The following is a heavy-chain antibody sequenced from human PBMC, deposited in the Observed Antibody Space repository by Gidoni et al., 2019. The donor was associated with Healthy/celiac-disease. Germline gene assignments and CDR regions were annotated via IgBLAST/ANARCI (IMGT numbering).Heavy chain of an antibody. CDR3: ARALYDFWSGLDY. Sequence: QVQLVQSGAEVKKPGDSVKVSFKASGSTFTSYYMHWVRQAPGQGLEWIGRINPSSGSTSYAQKVQGRVTMTRDTSTSKVYMELSSLRAEDMAVYYCARALYDFWSGLDYWGQGTLVTVSS. V-gene: IGHV1-46*01. D-gene: IGHD3-3*01. CDR1: GSTFTSYY. J-gene: IGHJ4*02. CDR2: INPSSGST.